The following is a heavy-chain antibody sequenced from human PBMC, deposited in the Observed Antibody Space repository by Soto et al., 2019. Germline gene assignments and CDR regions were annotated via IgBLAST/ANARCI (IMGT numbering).Heavy chain of an antibody. J-gene: IGHJ4*02. D-gene: IGHD2-8*01. V-gene: IGHV3-72*01. CDR3: ANYFGDKYGH. CDR1: GFTFSDHY. Sequence: SGGSLRLSCEASGFTFSDHYMDWVRQAPGKGLEWIGRSRNKANNYITEYAASVTGRFTISRDDSKNSLYLQMNSLKVEDTAVYYCANYFGDKYGHWGQGTLVTVSS. CDR2: SRNKANNYIT.